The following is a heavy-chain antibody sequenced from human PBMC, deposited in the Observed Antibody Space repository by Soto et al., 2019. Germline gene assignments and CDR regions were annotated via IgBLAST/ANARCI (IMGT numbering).Heavy chain of an antibody. D-gene: IGHD6-19*01. Sequence: SETLSLTCTVSGGSISSSSYYWGWIRQPPGKGLEWIGSIYYSGSTYYNPSLKSRVTISVDTSKNQFSLKLSSVTAADTAVYYCARGDGYSSGWYSAPYYYYGMDVWGQGTTVT. CDR2: IYYSGST. CDR1: GGSISSSSYY. CDR3: ARGDGYSSGWYSAPYYYYGMDV. V-gene: IGHV4-39*01. J-gene: IGHJ6*02.